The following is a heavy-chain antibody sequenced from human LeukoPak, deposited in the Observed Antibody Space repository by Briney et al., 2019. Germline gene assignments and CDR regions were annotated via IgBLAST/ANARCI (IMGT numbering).Heavy chain of an antibody. CDR3: ARGQKTYYDFWSGYWTNLFDY. Sequence: GGSLRLSCAASGFTFSSYGMPWVRQAPGKGLGWVAVISYDGSNKYYADSVKARFTISRDNSKNTLYLKMNSLRAEDTAVYYCARGQKTYYDFWSGYWTNLFDYWGQGTLVTVSS. J-gene: IGHJ4*02. V-gene: IGHV3-30*03. CDR2: ISYDGSNK. CDR1: GFTFSSYG. D-gene: IGHD3-3*01.